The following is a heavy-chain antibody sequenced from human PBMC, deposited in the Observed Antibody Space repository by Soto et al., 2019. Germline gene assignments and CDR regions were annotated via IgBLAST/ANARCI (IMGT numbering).Heavy chain of an antibody. CDR3: ARDLIGADGVRHWFFDL. J-gene: IGHJ2*01. CDR2: IIPIFDTA. Sequence: QMQLVQSGAEVKKPGSSVKVSCKASGGTFSTYAIRWVRQAPGQGLEWMGGIIPIFDTANYAQKFQVRVTITADVSTSTAYMELNSLRSEDTAVYCCARDLIGADGVRHWFFDLWGRGNRVTFSS. CDR1: GGTFSTYA. D-gene: IGHD3-10*01. V-gene: IGHV1-69*01.